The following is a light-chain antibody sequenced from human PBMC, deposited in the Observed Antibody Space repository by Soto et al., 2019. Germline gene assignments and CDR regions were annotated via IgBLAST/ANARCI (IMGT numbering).Light chain of an antibody. CDR1: QSVSSSY. CDR2: GAS. Sequence: EIVLTQSPGTLSLSPGERATLSCRASQSVSSSYLAWYQQKPGQAPRLLIYGASSRATGITDRFSGSGSGTDFTLTISRLEPEDIAVYYCQQYGRSPKYTVGQGIKLEIK. J-gene: IGKJ2*01. CDR3: QQYGRSPKYT. V-gene: IGKV3-20*01.